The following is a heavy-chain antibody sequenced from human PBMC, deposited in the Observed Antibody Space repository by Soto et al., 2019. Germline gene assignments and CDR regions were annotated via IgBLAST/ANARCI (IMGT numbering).Heavy chain of an antibody. J-gene: IGHJ4*02. Sequence: TSETLSLTCTVTGDSINNRNYYWGWIRQPPGKGLEWIGSIYYSGSTYNNPSLKSRVSMSVDTSKNQFSLKLRSVTAADTALYYCARQRTSVVTQAYFDSWGRRYLFAVSS. V-gene: IGHV4-39*01. CDR3: ARQRTSVVTQAYFDS. CDR2: IYYSGST. D-gene: IGHD2-21*02. CDR1: GDSINNRNYY.